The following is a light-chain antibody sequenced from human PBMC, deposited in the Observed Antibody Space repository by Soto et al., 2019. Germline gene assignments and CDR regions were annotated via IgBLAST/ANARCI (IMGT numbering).Light chain of an antibody. J-gene: IGKJ4*01. V-gene: IGKV1-9*01. CDR2: AAA. CDR1: QGIGSY. Sequence: IQLTQSPSSLSASVGDRVTITCLASQGIGSYLAWYQQKPGKAPKLLIYAAATLQSGVPSRFSGSGSGTDFTLTISSLHPEDFATYYCQQLNNFPRTFGGGTKVDIK. CDR3: QQLNNFPRT.